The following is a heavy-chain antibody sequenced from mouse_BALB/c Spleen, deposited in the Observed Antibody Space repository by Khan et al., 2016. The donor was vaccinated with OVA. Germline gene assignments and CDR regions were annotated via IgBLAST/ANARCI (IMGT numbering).Heavy chain of an antibody. Sequence: QIQLVQSGPELKKPGETVKISCKASGYTFTNYGMNWVKQAPGKGLKWMGWINTYTGEPTYADDFKGRFVFSLETSASTAYLQISNLKNEDMTTYFCARSSSYWYSDVWGAVTTVTVSS. CDR1: GYTFTNYG. CDR2: INTYTGEP. J-gene: IGHJ1*01. V-gene: IGHV9-1*02. CDR3: ARSSSYWYSDV. D-gene: IGHD1-3*01.